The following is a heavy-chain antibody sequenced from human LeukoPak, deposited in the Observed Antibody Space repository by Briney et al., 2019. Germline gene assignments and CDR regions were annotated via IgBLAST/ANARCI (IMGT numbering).Heavy chain of an antibody. CDR1: GFTFSSYG. V-gene: IGHV3-30*02. CDR3: AKDPPYDRGY. CDR2: IRYDGSNK. J-gene: IGHJ4*02. Sequence: PGGSLRLSCAASGFTFSSYGMHWVRQAPGKGLEWVAFIRYDGSNKYYADSVKDRFTIFRDNSKNTLYLQMNSLRAEDTAVYYCAKDPPYDRGYWGQGTLVTVSS. D-gene: IGHD3-22*01.